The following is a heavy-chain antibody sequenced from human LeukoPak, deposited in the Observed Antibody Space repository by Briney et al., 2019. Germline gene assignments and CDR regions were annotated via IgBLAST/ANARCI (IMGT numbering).Heavy chain of an antibody. CDR3: VRDGDDFNFDY. CDR2: ISHDGSTK. D-gene: IGHD5-24*01. CDR1: GFTFDSYA. J-gene: IGHJ4*02. Sequence: GRSLRLSCAASGFTFDSYAIHWVRQAPGKGLTWVAAISHDGSTKHYAGSVKGRFTISRDNAKNTLYLQMSSLRAEDTAVYFCVRDGDDFNFDYWGQGSLVTVSS. V-gene: IGHV3-30*04.